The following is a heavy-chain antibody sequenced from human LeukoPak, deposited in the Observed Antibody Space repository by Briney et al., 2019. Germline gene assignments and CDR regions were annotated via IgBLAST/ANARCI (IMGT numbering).Heavy chain of an antibody. CDR3: ARGYYDSSGYYQSPIFDY. J-gene: IGHJ4*02. V-gene: IGHV4-39*07. D-gene: IGHD3-22*01. Sequence: PSETLSLTCTVSGGSLSSPNYYWAWIRQPPGKGLEWIGNIYYSGSTYYNPSLKSRVTISVDTSKNQFSLKLNSVTAADTAVYYCARGYYDSSGYYQSPIFDYWGQGTLVTVSS. CDR2: IYYSGST. CDR1: GGSLSSPNYY.